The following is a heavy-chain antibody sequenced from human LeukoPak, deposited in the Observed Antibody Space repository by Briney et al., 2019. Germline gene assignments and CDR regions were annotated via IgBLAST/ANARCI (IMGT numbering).Heavy chain of an antibody. CDR1: GGSISSGGYS. V-gene: IGHV4-30-2*01. Sequence: SQTLSLTCAVSGGSISSGGYSWSWIRQPPGKGLEWIGYIYHSGSTYYNPSLKSRVTISVDRSKNQFSLKLSSVTAADTAVYYCARVGNGGTDAFDIWGQGTMVTVSS. CDR3: ARVGNGGTDAFDI. D-gene: IGHD4-23*01. J-gene: IGHJ3*02. CDR2: IYHSGST.